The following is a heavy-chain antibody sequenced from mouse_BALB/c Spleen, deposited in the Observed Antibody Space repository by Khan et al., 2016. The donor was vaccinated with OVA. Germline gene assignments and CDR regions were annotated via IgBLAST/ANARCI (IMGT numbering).Heavy chain of an antibody. D-gene: IGHD2-2*01. CDR1: GYSFTTYY. V-gene: IGHV1S135*01. J-gene: IGHJ3*01. Sequence: EVQLQQSGPELMKPGASVKISCKASGYSFTTYYIHWIMQSHGKSLEWIGHIDPFSGGTTYNQKFKGKATLTVDKSSSTAYIHLSNLTSEDSSVYYCTGHGYVAWFTYWGQGTLVTVSA. CDR3: TGHGYVAWFTY. CDR2: IDPFSGGT.